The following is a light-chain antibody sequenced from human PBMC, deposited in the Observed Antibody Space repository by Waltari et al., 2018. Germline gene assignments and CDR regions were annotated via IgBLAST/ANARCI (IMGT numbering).Light chain of an antibody. J-gene: IGKJ1*01. V-gene: IGKV3-20*01. CDR1: QSVSKY. CDR2: GAS. CDR3: QHYVSLPAT. Sequence: EIVLTQSPGTLSLSPGDSAILPCRARQSVSKYLAWYQQKPGQAPRLLIYGASSRATGIPDRFSGSGSGTDFSLTISRLEPEDFAVYYCQHYVSLPATFGQGTKVEIE.